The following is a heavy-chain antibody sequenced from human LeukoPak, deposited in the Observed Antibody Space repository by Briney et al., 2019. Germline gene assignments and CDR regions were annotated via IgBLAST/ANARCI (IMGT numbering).Heavy chain of an antibody. J-gene: IGHJ5*02. CDR3: AREAVTIFGLVRTQTPKGPHRFDP. CDR1: GYTFTNYY. Sequence: ASVKVSCKASGYTFTNYYIYWVRQAPGQGLEWMGLINPSGGTTNCAQKFQGRVTMTRDMSTTTVYMHLSSLRSEDTAVYYCAREAVTIFGLVRTQTPKGPHRFDPWGQGTLVTVSS. CDR2: INPSGGTT. D-gene: IGHD3-3*01. V-gene: IGHV1-46*01.